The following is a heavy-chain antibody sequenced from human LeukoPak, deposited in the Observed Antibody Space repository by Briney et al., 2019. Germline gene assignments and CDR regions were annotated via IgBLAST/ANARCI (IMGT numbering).Heavy chain of an antibody. J-gene: IGHJ4*02. D-gene: IGHD7-27*01. CDR3: ARAGTGDRSAVFDY. Sequence: SETLSLTCAVYGGPFSGYYWNWIRQPPGKGLEWIGEINHNGYTNYNPSLESRVTISVDTTKNQFSLKVYSLTAADTAVYFCARAGTGDRSAVFDYWGQEILVTVSS. CDR2: INHNGYT. CDR1: GGPFSGYY. V-gene: IGHV4-34*01.